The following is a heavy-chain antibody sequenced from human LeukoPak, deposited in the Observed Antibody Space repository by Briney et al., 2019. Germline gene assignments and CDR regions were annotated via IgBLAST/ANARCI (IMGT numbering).Heavy chain of an antibody. D-gene: IGHD1-26*01. CDR3: ARRQLYGGSYLGSSLGSHWFDP. Sequence: PSETLSLTCTVSGGSISSSSYFWGWVRQPPGKGLEWIGNFYYTGSTYYNPSLKSRVTISVDMSKNQFSLKLSSVTAADTAVYYCARRQLYGGSYLGSSLGSHWFDPWGQGTLVTVSS. J-gene: IGHJ5*02. CDR1: GGSISSSSYF. CDR2: FYYTGST. V-gene: IGHV4-39*01.